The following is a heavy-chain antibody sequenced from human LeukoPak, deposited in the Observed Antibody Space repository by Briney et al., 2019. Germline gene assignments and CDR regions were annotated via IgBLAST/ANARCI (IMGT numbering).Heavy chain of an antibody. CDR1: GFTFSTYT. V-gene: IGHV3-21*01. J-gene: IGHJ4*02. D-gene: IGHD3-10*01. CDR3: ARDDKGIGGAFDY. Sequence: PGGSLRLSCAASGFTFSTYTMNWVRQIPGRGLEWVSCISSDSTYIHYADSVKGRFTISRDNAKNSLYLQMNSLRAEDTAVYYCARDDKGIGGAFDYWGQGTLVTVSS. CDR2: ISSDSTYI.